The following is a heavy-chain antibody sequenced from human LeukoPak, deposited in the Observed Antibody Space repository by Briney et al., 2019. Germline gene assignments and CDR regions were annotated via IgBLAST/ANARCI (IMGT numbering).Heavy chain of an antibody. D-gene: IGHD6-6*01. CDR3: ARRGSRSSGVYYGLDV. Sequence: GESLKISCQCSGYSLSSNWIGWVRQMPGKGLEWMGFIYPGDSETRYSPSFQGQVTISADKSISTAYVQWTSLKASDTAVYYCARRGSRSSGVYYGLDVWGQGTTVTVSS. CDR2: IYPGDSET. CDR1: GYSLSSNW. V-gene: IGHV5-51*01. J-gene: IGHJ6*02.